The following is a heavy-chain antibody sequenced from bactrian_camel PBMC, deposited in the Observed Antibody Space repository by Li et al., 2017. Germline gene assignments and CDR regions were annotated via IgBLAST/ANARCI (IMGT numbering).Heavy chain of an antibody. J-gene: IGHJ4*01. CDR2: IASDGRI. V-gene: IGHV3S53*01. Sequence: HVQLVESGGGSVQAGGSLRLSCAASGYTYNRHCMAWFRQAPGKEREGVAAIASDGRIRYADSVKGRFTISKDNGKNSLYLQMSSLKPEDTAMYYCAVAPGLGPLLWSGAYNYWGQGTQVTVS. CDR3: AVAPGLGPLLWSGAYNY. CDR1: GYTYNRHC. D-gene: IGHD5*01.